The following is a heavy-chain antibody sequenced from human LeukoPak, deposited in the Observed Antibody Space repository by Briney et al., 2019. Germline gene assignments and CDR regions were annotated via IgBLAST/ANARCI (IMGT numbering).Heavy chain of an antibody. Sequence: GASVKVSCKVSGYTLTELSMHWVRQAPGKGLEWVGGFDPEDGETIYAQKFQGRVTMTEDTSTDTAYMELSSLRSEDTAVYYCATTRPTVTTFLYYYYGMDVWGQGTTVTVSS. J-gene: IGHJ6*02. D-gene: IGHD4-17*01. CDR1: GYTLTELS. CDR2: FDPEDGET. CDR3: ATTRPTVTTFLYYYYGMDV. V-gene: IGHV1-24*01.